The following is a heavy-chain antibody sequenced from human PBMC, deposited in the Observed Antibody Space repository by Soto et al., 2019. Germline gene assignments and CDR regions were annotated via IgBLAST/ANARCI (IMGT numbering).Heavy chain of an antibody. Sequence: SETLSLTNAVCGTSSSGFYWGWIRQTPGKGLEWIGEINDSRTINYNPSLKNRVTISIDTSKNQFSLKLSSVTAADTAVYSCARGVRGRKFFAYWCQGALVT. CDR2: INDSRTI. D-gene: IGHD3-10*01. V-gene: IGHV4-34*01. J-gene: IGHJ4*02. CDR3: ARGVRGRKFFAY. CDR1: GTSSSGFY.